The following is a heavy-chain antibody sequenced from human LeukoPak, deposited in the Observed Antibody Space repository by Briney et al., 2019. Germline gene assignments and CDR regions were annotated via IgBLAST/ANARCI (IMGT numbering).Heavy chain of an antibody. Sequence: PSETLSLTCTVSGGSVSNYYWSWLRQSPGKGLEWIGYIYYTETSYNPSLKSRVTISADTSKDQFSLKLYSVTAADTAVYYCATRKLGNDYWGQGTLVTVSS. J-gene: IGHJ4*02. V-gene: IGHV4-59*02. CDR1: GGSVSNYY. CDR2: IYYTET. D-gene: IGHD7-27*01. CDR3: ATRKLGNDY.